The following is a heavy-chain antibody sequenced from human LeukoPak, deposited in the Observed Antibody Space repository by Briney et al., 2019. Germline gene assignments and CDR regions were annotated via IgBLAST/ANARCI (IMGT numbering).Heavy chain of an antibody. D-gene: IGHD5-18*01. J-gene: IGHJ4*02. Sequence: GGSLRLSCAASGFTFSSYGMSWVRQAPGKGLEWVSAISGSGGSTYYADSVKGRFTISRDNSKNTLYLQMNSLRAEDTAVYYCAKNKGYSYGEGSDYWGQGTLVTVSS. CDR3: AKNKGYSYGEGSDY. CDR1: GFTFSSYG. CDR2: ISGSGGST. V-gene: IGHV3-23*01.